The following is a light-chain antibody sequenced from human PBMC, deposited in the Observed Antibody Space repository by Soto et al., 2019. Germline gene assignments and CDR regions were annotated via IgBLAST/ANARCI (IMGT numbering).Light chain of an antibody. CDR3: QTWGTGIVV. CDR2: LNSDGSH. V-gene: IGLV4-69*01. J-gene: IGLJ2*01. Sequence: QLVLTQSPSASASLVASVKLTCTLSSGHSSYAIAWHQQQPEKGPRYLMKLNSDGSHSKGDGIPDRFSGSRSGAERYLTISSLQSEDEADYYCQTWGTGIVVFGGGTKLPVL. CDR1: SGHSSYA.